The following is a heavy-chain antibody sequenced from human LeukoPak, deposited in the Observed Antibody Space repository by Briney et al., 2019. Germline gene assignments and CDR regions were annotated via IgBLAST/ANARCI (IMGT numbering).Heavy chain of an antibody. Sequence: ASVKVSCKASGHRFTGYYMHWVRQAPGQGLEWMGWINPNSGDTKFAQKFQGRVTMTRDTSISTVYMELTRLRYDDTAVFYCALGSIAVLGAGFDYWGQGTLVTVSS. J-gene: IGHJ4*02. V-gene: IGHV1-2*02. D-gene: IGHD6-19*01. CDR1: GHRFTGYY. CDR2: INPNSGDT. CDR3: ALGSIAVLGAGFDY.